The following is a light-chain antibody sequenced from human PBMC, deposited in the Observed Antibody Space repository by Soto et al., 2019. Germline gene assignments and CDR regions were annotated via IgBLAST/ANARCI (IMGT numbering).Light chain of an antibody. CDR3: QQSYSTTYT. J-gene: IGKJ2*01. V-gene: IGKV1-39*01. CDR2: AAS. CDR1: QSISSY. Sequence: DIQITQSPSSLSASVGDRVTITCRASQSISSYLNWYQQKPGKAPELLIYAASSLQSAVPSRFSGSGSRADFALTISSLQPEDFATYYCQQSYSTTYTCGHGTKVDIK.